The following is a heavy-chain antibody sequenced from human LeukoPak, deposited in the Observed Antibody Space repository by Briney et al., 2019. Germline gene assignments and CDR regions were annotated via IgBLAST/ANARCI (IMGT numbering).Heavy chain of an antibody. CDR1: GGSISSGDYY. J-gene: IGHJ6*03. CDR2: IYYSGST. V-gene: IGHV4-30-4*08. D-gene: IGHD3-10*01. Sequence: PSETLSLTCTVSGGSISSGDYYWSWIRQPPGKGLEWIGYIYYSGSTYYNPSLKSRVTISVDTSKNQFSLKLSSVTAADTAVYYCARGGSGSYWIDYYMDVWGKGTTVTVSS. CDR3: ARGGSGSYWIDYYMDV.